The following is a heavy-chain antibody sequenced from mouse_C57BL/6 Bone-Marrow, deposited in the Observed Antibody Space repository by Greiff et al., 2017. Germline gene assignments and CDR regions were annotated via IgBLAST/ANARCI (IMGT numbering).Heavy chain of an antibody. V-gene: IGHV1-72*01. CDR3: ARFITTVVPYYYAMDY. CDR2: IDPNSGGT. J-gene: IGHJ4*01. Sequence: QVQLQQPGAELVKPGASVKLSCKASGYTFTSYWMHWVKQRPGRGLEWIGRIDPNSGGTKYNEKFKSKATLTVDKPSSTAYMQLSSLTSEDSAVYYCARFITTVVPYYYAMDYWGQGTSVTVSS. D-gene: IGHD1-1*01. CDR1: GYTFTSYW.